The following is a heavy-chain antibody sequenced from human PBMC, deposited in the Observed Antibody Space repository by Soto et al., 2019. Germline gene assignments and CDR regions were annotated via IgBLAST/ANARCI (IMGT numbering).Heavy chain of an antibody. V-gene: IGHV3-15*01. Sequence: GGSLRLSCAASGFTFSKAWMSWVRQAPGKGLEWVGRIKSKTDGGTTDYAAPVKGRFTISRDDSKNTLYMQMNSLKTEDTAVYYCPTDQHCSSTSCYGYYYYYMDVWGKGTTATV. D-gene: IGHD2-2*01. CDR3: PTDQHCSSTSCYGYYYYYMDV. CDR1: GFTFSKAW. CDR2: IKSKTDGGTT. J-gene: IGHJ6*03.